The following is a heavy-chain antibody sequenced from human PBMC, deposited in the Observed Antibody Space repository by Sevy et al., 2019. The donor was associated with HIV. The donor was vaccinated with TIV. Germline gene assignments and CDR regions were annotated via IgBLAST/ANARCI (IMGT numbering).Heavy chain of an antibody. D-gene: IGHD1-1*01. V-gene: IGHV5-51*01. CDR3: ARRGIQLRGSDYFYYGLDV. CDR1: GYSFSTYW. J-gene: IGHJ6*02. Sequence: GESLKISCKGSGYSFSTYWIAWVRQMPGKGLELMGLIFPGDSDTRYSPSFQGQVTSSADKSIRSSYLQWNSLKASDTATYYCARRGIQLRGSDYFYYGLDVWGQGTTVTVSS. CDR2: IFPGDSDT.